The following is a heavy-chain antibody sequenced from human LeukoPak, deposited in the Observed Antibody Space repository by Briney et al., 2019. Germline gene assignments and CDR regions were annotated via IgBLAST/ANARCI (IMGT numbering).Heavy chain of an antibody. J-gene: IGHJ6*03. CDR2: ISGSGGST. Sequence: GGSLRLSCAASGFTFSSYAMSWVRQAPGKGLEWVSAISGSGGSTYYADSVKGRFTISRDNSKNKLYLQMNSLTAEDTAVYYCAKKYSSSGDYYYYMDVCGKGTTVTVSS. CDR1: GFTFSSYA. CDR3: AKKYSSSGDYYYYMDV. D-gene: IGHD6-6*01. V-gene: IGHV3-23*01.